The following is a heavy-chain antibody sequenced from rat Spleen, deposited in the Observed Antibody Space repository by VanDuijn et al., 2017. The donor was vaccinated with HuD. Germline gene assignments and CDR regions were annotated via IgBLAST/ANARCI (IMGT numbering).Heavy chain of an antibody. V-gene: IGHV5-17*01. J-gene: IGHJ4*01. CDR1: GFTFSDYA. Sequence: EVQLVESGGGLVQPGRSLKFSCAASGFTFSDYAMAWVRQAPKKGLEWVATIIYDGSSTYYRDSVKGRFTISRDNAKSTLYLQMDSLRSEDTATYYCARVGIDGTYYYGVMDAWGQGASVTVSS. CDR2: IIYDGSST. CDR3: ARVGIDGTYYYGVMDA. D-gene: IGHD1-12*02.